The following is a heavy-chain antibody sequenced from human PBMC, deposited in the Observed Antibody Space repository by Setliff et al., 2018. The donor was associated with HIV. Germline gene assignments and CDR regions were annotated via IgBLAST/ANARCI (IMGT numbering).Heavy chain of an antibody. D-gene: IGHD4-17*01. CDR2: INWNGGST. CDR1: GFTVSSHA. J-gene: IGHJ4*02. CDR3: ARQGLLRWYFDN. Sequence: GGSLRLSCAASGFTVSSHAMAWVRQAPGKGLEWVSIINWNGGSTGYADSVKGRFTISRDNAGNSLYLQMNSLRAEDTALYYCARQGLLRWYFDNWGQGTLVTVSS. V-gene: IGHV3-20*04.